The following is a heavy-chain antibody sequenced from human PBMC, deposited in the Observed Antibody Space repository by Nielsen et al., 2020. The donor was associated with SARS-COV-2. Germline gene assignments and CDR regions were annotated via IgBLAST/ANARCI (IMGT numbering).Heavy chain of an antibody. V-gene: IGHV3-23*01. CDR3: ARELADYYYYYYMDV. CDR2: ISGSGGST. CDR1: GFTFSSYA. D-gene: IGHD1-1*01. J-gene: IGHJ6*03. Sequence: GESLKISCAASGFTFSSYAMSWVRQAPGKGLEWVSAISGSGGSTYYADSVKGRFTISRDNSKNTLYLQMNSLRAEDTAVYYCARELADYYYYYYMDVWGKGTTVTVSS.